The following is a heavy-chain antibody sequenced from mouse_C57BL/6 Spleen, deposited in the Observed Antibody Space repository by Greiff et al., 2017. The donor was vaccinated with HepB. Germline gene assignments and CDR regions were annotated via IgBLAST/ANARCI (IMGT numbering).Heavy chain of an antibody. J-gene: IGHJ3*01. CDR2: IRNKANGYTT. CDR3: ARGRDYDGFAY. V-gene: IGHV7-3*01. Sequence: EVHLVESGGGLVQPGGSLSLSCAASGFTFTDYYMSWVRQPPGKALEWLGFIRNKANGYTTEYSASVKGRFTISRDNSQSILYLQMNALRAEDSATYYCARGRDYDGFAYWGQGTLVTVSA. D-gene: IGHD2-4*01. CDR1: GFTFTDYY.